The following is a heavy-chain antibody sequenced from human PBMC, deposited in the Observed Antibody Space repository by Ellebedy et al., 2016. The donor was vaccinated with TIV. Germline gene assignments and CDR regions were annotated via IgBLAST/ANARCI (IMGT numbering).Heavy chain of an antibody. CDR3: ATGGYSNGYGGWFDP. CDR1: GFIFNRYG. CDR2: IWYDGSKK. Sequence: GESLKISCAASGFIFNRYGMHWVRQAPGKGLEWVAVIWYDGSKKYYADSVKGRFTISRDNSKNTLYLQMNSLRAEDTAVYYCATGGYSNGYGGWFDPWGQGTLVTVSS. J-gene: IGHJ5*02. D-gene: IGHD5-18*01. V-gene: IGHV3-33*08.